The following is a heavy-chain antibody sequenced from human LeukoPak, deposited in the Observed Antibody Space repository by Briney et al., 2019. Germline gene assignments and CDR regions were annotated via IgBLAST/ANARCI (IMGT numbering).Heavy chain of an antibody. D-gene: IGHD4-23*01. J-gene: IGHJ4*02. CDR2: IYYSGST. CDR3: ATSYGGNPYYFDY. V-gene: IGHV4-59*01. CDR1: GGSISSYY. Sequence: SETLSLTCTVSGGSISSYYRSWIRQPPGKGLEWIGYIYYSGSTNYNPSLKSRVTISVDTSKNQFSLKLSSVTAADTAVYYCATSYGGNPYYFDYWGQGTLVTVSS.